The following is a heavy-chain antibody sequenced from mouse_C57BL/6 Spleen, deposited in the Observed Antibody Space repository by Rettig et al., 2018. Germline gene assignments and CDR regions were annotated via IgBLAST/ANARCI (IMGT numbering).Heavy chain of an antibody. CDR3: THITTVVATGEDAMDY. D-gene: IGHD1-1*01. CDR2: IDPETGGT. V-gene: IGHV1-15*01. CDR1: GYTFTDYE. Sequence: QVQLQQSGAELVRPGASVTLSCKASGYTFTDYEMHWVKQTPVHGLEWIGAIDPETGGTAYNQKFQGKAILTADNSSTPAYMELRSLTSEDSAVYYCTHITTVVATGEDAMDYWGQGTSVTVSS. J-gene: IGHJ4*01.